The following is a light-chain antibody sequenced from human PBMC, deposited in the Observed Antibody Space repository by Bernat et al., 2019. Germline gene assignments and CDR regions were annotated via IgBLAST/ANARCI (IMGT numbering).Light chain of an antibody. V-gene: IGKV3-11*01. CDR2: DAS. J-gene: IGKJ1*01. Sequence: EIVLTQSPGTLSLSPGERATLSCRASRSVSSYLAWYQHRPGQAPRLLIYDASKRATGLPARFSGSGSGTDFTLTINSLEPADSAVYYCQQRGNWPWTFGQGTKVEIK. CDR1: RSVSSY. CDR3: QQRGNWPWT.